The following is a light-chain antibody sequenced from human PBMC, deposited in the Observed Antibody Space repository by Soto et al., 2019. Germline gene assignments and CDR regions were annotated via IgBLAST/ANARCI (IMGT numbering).Light chain of an antibody. CDR1: QSVSSSS. CDR2: GAS. J-gene: IGKJ1*01. CDR3: QQYGNSPRT. V-gene: IGKV3-20*01. Sequence: EIVLTQSPGTLSLSPGERATLSCRASQSVSSSSLGWYQQQPGQAPRLLIYGASSRATGIPDRFSGSGSGTEFTLTISRLEPEDFAVYYCQQYGNSPRTFGQGTKVEIK.